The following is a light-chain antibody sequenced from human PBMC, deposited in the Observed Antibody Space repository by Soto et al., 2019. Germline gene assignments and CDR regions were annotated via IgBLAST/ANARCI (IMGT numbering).Light chain of an antibody. CDR3: SSYTSTTTLV. Sequence: QSALTQPASVSGSPGQSITISCTGTSSDVGGHNYVSWYQHHPGKVPTLIIFDVSSRPSGVSNRFSGSKSGNTASLTISGLQAEDEADYYCSSYTSTTTLVFGGGTQLTV. CDR1: SSDVGGHNY. CDR2: DVS. J-gene: IGLJ2*01. V-gene: IGLV2-14*03.